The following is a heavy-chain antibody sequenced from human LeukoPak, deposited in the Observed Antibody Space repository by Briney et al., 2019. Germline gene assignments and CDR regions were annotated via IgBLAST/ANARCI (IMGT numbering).Heavy chain of an antibody. CDR1: GFTFSSYW. J-gene: IGHJ4*02. D-gene: IGHD5-12*01. CDR3: TREFPRGYSGSYFNY. V-gene: IGHV3-74*01. CDR2: INSDGSII. Sequence: PGGSLRLSCAASGFTFSSYWMHWVRQAPGKGLVWVSRINSDGSIINYADSVKGRFTISRDDAKSTLYLQMNSLRAEDTAVYYCTREFPRGYSGSYFNYWGQGTLVTVSS.